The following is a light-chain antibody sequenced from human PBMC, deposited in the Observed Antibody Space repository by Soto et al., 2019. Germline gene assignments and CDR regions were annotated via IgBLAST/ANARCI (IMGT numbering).Light chain of an antibody. CDR1: QGSSST. CDR2: DAS. V-gene: IGKV1D-13*01. CDR3: PQFNNDPLT. J-gene: IGKJ4*01. Sequence: ALQLTQSPSALSASVGDRVTITCRASQGSSSTLAGYQQTPGTPPKLLSYDASSLESWVPPRFRGSGFGTDFTLTISSLQPEDFATYFYPQFNNDPLTFGGGNEVQVK.